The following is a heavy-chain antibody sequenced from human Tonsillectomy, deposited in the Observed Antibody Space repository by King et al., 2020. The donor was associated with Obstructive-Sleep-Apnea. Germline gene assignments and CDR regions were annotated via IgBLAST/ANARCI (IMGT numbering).Heavy chain of an antibody. CDR1: GGSFSDYY. Sequence: VQLQQWGAGLLKPSETLSLTCAVYGGSFSDYYWSWIRQPPGKGLEWIGEINHSGSTNSDPSLKSRVTISVDMSKNQFSLKLASVTAADTAVYYCARGSGAADVNWFDPWGQGALVTVSS. CDR3: ARGSGAADVNWFDP. CDR2: INHSGST. D-gene: IGHD6-13*01. V-gene: IGHV4-34*01. J-gene: IGHJ5*02.